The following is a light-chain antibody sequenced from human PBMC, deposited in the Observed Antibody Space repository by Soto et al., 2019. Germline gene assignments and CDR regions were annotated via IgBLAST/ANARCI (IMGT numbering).Light chain of an antibody. J-gene: IGLJ1*01. CDR3: YSFTGSDTYG. CDR2: EVN. CDR1: NSDVGSYNL. V-gene: IGLV2-18*02. Sequence: QSVLTQPPSVSGSPGQSVTISCSGTNSDVGSYNLVSWYQQAPGTAPKVMIYEVNNRPSGVPERFSGSKSGNTASLTISGLQPEDEADYYCYSFTGSDTYGFGTGTKVTVL.